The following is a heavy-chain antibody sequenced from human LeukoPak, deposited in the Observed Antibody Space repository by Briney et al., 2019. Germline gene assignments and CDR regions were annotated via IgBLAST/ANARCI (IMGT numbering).Heavy chain of an antibody. CDR3: ARDLGSSSFDY. J-gene: IGHJ4*02. CDR2: ISGSGGST. CDR1: GFTFSSYA. D-gene: IGHD6-6*01. V-gene: IGHV3-23*01. Sequence: GGSLRLSCAASGFTFSSYAMSWVRQAPGKGLEWVSAISGSGGSTYYADSVKGRFTISRDNAKNSLYLQMNSLRAEDTAVYYCARDLGSSSFDYWGQGILVTVSS.